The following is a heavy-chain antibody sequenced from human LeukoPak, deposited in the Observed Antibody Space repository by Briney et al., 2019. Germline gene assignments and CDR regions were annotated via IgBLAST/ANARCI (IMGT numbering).Heavy chain of an antibody. CDR2: ISAYNGNT. CDR1: GYTFTSYG. V-gene: IGHV1-18*01. Sequence: GASVTVSCKASGYTFTSYGISWVRQAPGQGLEWMGWISAYNGNTNYAQKLQGRVTMTTDTSTSTAYMELRSLRSDDTAVYYCARDGMVRGVKTYYYYYMDVWGKGTTVTVSS. J-gene: IGHJ6*03. D-gene: IGHD3-10*01. CDR3: ARDGMVRGVKTYYYYYMDV.